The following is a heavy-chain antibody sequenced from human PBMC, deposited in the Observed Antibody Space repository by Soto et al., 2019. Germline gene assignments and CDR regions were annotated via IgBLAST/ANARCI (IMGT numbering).Heavy chain of an antibody. J-gene: IGHJ4*02. CDR2: IYYSGST. CDR3: ARRYSSSLAY. Sequence: PSETLSLTCTVSGGSISSYYWSWIRQPPGKGLEWIGYIYYSGSTNYNPSLKSRVTISVDTSKNQFSLKLSSVTAADTAVYYCARRYSSSLAYWGQGTLVTVSS. D-gene: IGHD6-13*01. V-gene: IGHV4-59*08. CDR1: GGSISSYY.